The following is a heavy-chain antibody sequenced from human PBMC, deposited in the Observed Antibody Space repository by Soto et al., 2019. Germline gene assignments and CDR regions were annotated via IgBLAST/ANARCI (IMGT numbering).Heavy chain of an antibody. CDR3: ARYEDFDWLSPPRYYYYGMDV. J-gene: IGHJ6*02. CDR2: MNPNSGNT. V-gene: IGHV1-8*01. D-gene: IGHD3-9*01. CDR1: GYTFTSYD. Sequence: ASVKVSCKASGYTFTSYDINWVRQATGQGLEWMGWMNPNSGNTGYAQKFQGRVTMTRNTSISTAYMELSSLRSEDTAVYYCARYEDFDWLSPPRYYYYGMDVWGQGTTVTV.